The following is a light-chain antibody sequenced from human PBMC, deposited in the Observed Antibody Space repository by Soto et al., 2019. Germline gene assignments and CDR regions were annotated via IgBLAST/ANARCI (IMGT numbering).Light chain of an antibody. V-gene: IGLV1-47*02. Sequence: QLVLTQPPSASGTPGQRVTISCSGGSSNIGGYNYVYWYQQYPGTAPKLLVFGTNLRPSGVPDRFSAPKSGTSGSPTISGLRSEGEAYYYWAAWDDRLGVVLFGGGTKLTVL. CDR1: SSNIGGYNY. CDR2: GTN. CDR3: AAWDDRLGVVL. J-gene: IGLJ2*01.